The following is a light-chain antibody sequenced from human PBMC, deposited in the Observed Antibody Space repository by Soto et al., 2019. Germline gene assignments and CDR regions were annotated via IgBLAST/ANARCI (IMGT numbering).Light chain of an antibody. CDR3: QQYNKWPLT. V-gene: IGKV3-15*01. CDR1: QSVSSN. J-gene: IGKJ1*01. Sequence: EIMMTQSPGTLSASPGERATLSCRASQSVSSNLAWYQQKPGQAPRLLIYAVSTRATGIPARFSGSGSGTEFTLTISSLQSEDFAVYYCQQYNKWPLTFGQGIKVEMK. CDR2: AVS.